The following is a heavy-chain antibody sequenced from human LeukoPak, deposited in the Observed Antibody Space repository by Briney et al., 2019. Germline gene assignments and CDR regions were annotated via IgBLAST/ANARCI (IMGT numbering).Heavy chain of an antibody. Sequence: SETLSLTCTVSGVSISSGGYYWSWIRQHPGKGLEWIGYIFYSGSTYYNPSLKSRVTISVDTSKNQFSLKLSSVTAEDTAVYYCARAGGVWLEFDYWGQGTLSPSPQ. D-gene: IGHD2-8*02. CDR2: IFYSGST. J-gene: IGHJ4*02. CDR1: GVSISSGGYY. V-gene: IGHV4-31*03. CDR3: ARAGGVWLEFDY.